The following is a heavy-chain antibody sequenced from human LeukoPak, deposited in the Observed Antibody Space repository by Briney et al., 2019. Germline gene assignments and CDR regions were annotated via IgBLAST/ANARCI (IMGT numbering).Heavy chain of an antibody. J-gene: IGHJ6*02. Sequence: GASVKVSCKPSGYDFSIYTLNWVRQVPGQGPEWMGWMNTNTGKATYAQDFRGRFVFPFDSSVSTAYLEITSLKAADTAVYYCAREEGGLDVWGQGTTVIVSS. CDR3: AREEGGLDV. CDR1: GYDFSIYT. CDR2: MNTNTGKA. V-gene: IGHV7-4-1*02.